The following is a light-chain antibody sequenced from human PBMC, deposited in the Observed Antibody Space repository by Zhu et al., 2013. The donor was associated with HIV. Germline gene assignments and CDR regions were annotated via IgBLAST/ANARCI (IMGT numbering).Light chain of an antibody. J-gene: IGKJ1*01. CDR2: KTS. Sequence: DILMTQSPSSLSASVGDRVTITCLASQSISTWLAWYQQKPGKAPKLLIYKTSTLESGVPSRFSGSGSGTEFTLTISSLQPDDFATYYCLQHNTYPRTFGQGTKVEIK. V-gene: IGKV1-5*03. CDR3: LQHNTYPRT. CDR1: QSISTW.